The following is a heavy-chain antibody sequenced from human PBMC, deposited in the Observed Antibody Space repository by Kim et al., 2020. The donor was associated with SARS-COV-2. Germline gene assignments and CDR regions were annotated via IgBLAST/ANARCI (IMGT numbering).Heavy chain of an antibody. V-gene: IGHV3-30*01. Sequence: SGKGRFTPSRDNSKNTLYLQMNSLRAEDTAVYYCARNYDLWSGYEGPFDYWGQGTLVTVSS. D-gene: IGHD3-3*01. CDR3: ARNYDLWSGYEGPFDY. J-gene: IGHJ4*02.